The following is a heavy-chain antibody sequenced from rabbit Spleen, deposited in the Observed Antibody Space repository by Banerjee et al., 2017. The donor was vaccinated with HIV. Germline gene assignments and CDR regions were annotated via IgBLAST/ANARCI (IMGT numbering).Heavy chain of an antibody. D-gene: IGHD4-1*01. J-gene: IGHJ2*02. CDR1: GFSFSDRDV. CDR3: ARSISEVGWAFDP. V-gene: IGHV1S45*01. Sequence: QEHLEESGGGLVKPETSLTLTCKASGFSFSDRDVMCWVRQAPGKGLEWIACINTATGKAVYASWAKGRFTISKTSSTTVTLQMTSLTVADTATYFCARSISEVGWAFDPWGQGTLVTVS. CDR2: INTATGKA.